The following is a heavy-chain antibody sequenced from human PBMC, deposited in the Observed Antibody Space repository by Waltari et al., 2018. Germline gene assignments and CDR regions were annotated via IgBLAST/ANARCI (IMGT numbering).Heavy chain of an antibody. J-gene: IGHJ4*02. CDR3: ARADWNYYLDY. V-gene: IGHV4-61*02. CDR1: GGSISSGSYY. CDR2: IYTSGST. Sequence: QVQLQESGPGLVKPSQTLSPTCTVPGGSISSGSYYWSWNLQPAGKGLEWIGRIYTSGSTNYTPSLKSRVTISVDTSKNQFSLKLSSVTAADTAVYYCARADWNYYLDYWGQGTLVTVSS. D-gene: IGHD1-7*01.